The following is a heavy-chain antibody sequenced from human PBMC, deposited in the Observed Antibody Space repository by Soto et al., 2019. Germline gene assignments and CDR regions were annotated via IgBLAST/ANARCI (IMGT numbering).Heavy chain of an antibody. CDR2: VAANVTNR. CDR3: AGDYLRLNTLNGNFYSFGMDV. J-gene: IGHJ6*02. D-gene: IGHD4-17*01. V-gene: IGHV3-23*01. CDR1: GITFTTYA. Sequence: LRLSCAASGITFTTYAMSWVRQAPGKGPEWVSTVAANVTNRHYADFVKGRFTISRDNSKNTLSLQMNSLRVEDTAIYYCAGDYLRLNTLNGNFYSFGMDVWGQGTAVTVSS.